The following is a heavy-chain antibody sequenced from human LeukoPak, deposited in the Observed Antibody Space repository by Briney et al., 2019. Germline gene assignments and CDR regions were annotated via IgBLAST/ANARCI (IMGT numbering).Heavy chain of an antibody. CDR2: ISSSSSYI. Sequence: GGSLRLSCAASGFTFSSYSMNWVRQARGKGLEWVSSISSSSSYIYYADSVKGRFTISRDNAKNSLYLQMNSLRAEDTAVYYCARDRIVVVPAALVFDPWGQGTLVTVSS. CDR3: ARDRIVVVPAALVFDP. J-gene: IGHJ5*02. V-gene: IGHV3-21*01. D-gene: IGHD2-2*01. CDR1: GFTFSSYS.